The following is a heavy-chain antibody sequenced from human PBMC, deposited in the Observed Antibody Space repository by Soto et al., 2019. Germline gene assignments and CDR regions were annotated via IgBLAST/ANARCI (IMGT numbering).Heavy chain of an antibody. CDR2: ISSHGDST. CDR3: ARRDGYNSDY. CDR1: GFTFSNYA. J-gene: IGHJ4*02. V-gene: IGHV3-64*01. Sequence: EVQLVESGGGLVQPGGSLRLSCEASGFTFSNYAMHWVRQAPGKGLEYVSAISSHGDSTYYANSVKGRFTISRDNSKNTLYLQMGSLRTEDMAVYYCARRDGYNSDYWGQGTLVTVSS. D-gene: IGHD5-12*01.